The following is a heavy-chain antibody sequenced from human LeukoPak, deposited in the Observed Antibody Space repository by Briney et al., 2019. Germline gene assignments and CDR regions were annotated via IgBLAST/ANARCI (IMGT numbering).Heavy chain of an antibody. CDR1: GYTFTGYY. Sequence: ASVKVSCKASGYTFTGYYMHWVRQAPGQGLEWMGWIIVYNGNTNYAQKLQGRVTMTTDTSTSTAYMELRSLRSDDTAVYYCARVIVGATSGDYWGQGTLVTVSS. J-gene: IGHJ4*02. CDR3: ARVIVGATSGDY. CDR2: IIVYNGNT. V-gene: IGHV1-18*04. D-gene: IGHD1-26*01.